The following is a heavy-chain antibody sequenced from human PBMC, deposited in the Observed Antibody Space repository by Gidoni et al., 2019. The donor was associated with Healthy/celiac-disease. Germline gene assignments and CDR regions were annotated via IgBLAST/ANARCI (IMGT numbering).Heavy chain of an antibody. CDR1: GFTVDDYA. Sequence: EVQLVESGGGVVQPGRSVRVSCGASGFTVDDYAMPWVRQAPGKGLELVSGIRWNSGSLGYADSVKGRFTLSSDNAKNSLYLQMNSLRAEDTALYYCAKDSGSGWPNWFDPWGQGTLVTVSS. CDR2: IRWNSGSL. D-gene: IGHD6-19*01. V-gene: IGHV3-9*01. J-gene: IGHJ5*02. CDR3: AKDSGSGWPNWFDP.